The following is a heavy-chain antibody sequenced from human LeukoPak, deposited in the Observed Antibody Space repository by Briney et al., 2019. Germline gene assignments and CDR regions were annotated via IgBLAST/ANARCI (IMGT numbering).Heavy chain of an antibody. V-gene: IGHV3-33*01. D-gene: IGHD6-19*01. CDR1: GFTFSSYG. CDR2: IWYDGSNK. J-gene: IGHJ6*02. Sequence: GGSLRLSCAASGFTFSSYGMHWVRQAPGKGLEWVAVIWYDGSNKYYADSVKGRFTISRDNSKNTLYLQMNSLRAEDTAVYYCARENIAVAGNHYYGMDVWGQGTTVTVSS. CDR3: ARENIAVAGNHYYGMDV.